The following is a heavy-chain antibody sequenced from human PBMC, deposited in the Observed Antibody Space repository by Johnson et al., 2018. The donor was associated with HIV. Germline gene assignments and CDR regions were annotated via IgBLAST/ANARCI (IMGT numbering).Heavy chain of an antibody. CDR3: ARVITRREYYYDSSGYRWEAFDI. D-gene: IGHD3-22*01. V-gene: IGHV3-23*04. J-gene: IGHJ3*02. CDR1: GFIFDNYG. Sequence: EQLVESGGGLVRPGGSRRLSCAASGFIFDNYGMSWVRQAPGKGLEWVSTISGGGTTYYSDSAKGRFTNSRDNSKNTRNLQMNSLRAEDTAGYYCARVITRREYYYDSSGYRWEAFDIWGQGTMVTVSS. CDR2: ISGGGTT.